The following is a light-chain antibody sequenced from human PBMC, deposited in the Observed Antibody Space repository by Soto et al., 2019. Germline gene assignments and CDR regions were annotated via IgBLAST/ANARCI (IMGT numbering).Light chain of an antibody. CDR1: QSVSSSH. J-gene: IGKJ2*01. Sequence: EIVLTQSPGTLSSSPGERATLSCRASQSVSSSHLAWYQQKPGQAPRLLIYGASSRATGIPDRFSGSGSGTEFTLTISRLEPEHFAVYFCQQYGDSPMYTFGQGTKLEI. V-gene: IGKV3-20*01. CDR3: QQYGDSPMYT. CDR2: GAS.